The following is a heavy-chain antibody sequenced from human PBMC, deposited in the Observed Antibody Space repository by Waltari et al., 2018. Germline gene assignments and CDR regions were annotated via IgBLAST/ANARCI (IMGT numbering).Heavy chain of an antibody. D-gene: IGHD2-8*01. Sequence: QVQLVQSGAEVLKPGASVKVSCQASGYTFSNSEINWVRQAAGQGLEWMGWMNPNSGATAYAQKFQDRITMTRDTSITTAYMELSNLRSDDTAVFYCARGRDLYANFDYNWFDPWGQGTLVTVSS. CDR1: GYTFSNSE. J-gene: IGHJ5*02. CDR3: ARGRDLYANFDYNWFDP. CDR2: MNPNSGAT. V-gene: IGHV1-8*02.